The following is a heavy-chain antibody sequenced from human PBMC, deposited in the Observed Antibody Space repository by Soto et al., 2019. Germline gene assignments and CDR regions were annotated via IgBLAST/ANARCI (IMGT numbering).Heavy chain of an antibody. Sequence: GESLKISCKASGYTFSGYWIAWVRQMPGKGLEWMGIIHPSDSDTRYSPSFQGQVTISADRSLSTAFLQWSSLKASDSAMYYCARRHGFGLYYFDHWGQGALVTVSS. V-gene: IGHV5-51*01. CDR2: IHPSDSDT. J-gene: IGHJ4*02. D-gene: IGHD3-10*01. CDR1: GYTFSGYW. CDR3: ARRHGFGLYYFDH.